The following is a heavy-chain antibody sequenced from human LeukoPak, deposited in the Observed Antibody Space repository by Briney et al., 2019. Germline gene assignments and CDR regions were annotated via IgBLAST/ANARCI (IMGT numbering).Heavy chain of an antibody. CDR2: IYYSGST. CDR3: ARHFRAVAGYFDY. V-gene: IGHV4-30-4*08. CDR1: GGSISSGDYY. J-gene: IGHJ4*02. Sequence: SQTLSLTCTVSGGSISSGDYYWSWIRQPPGKGLEWIGYIYYSGSTYYNPSLKSRVIISESTYKNQFSLKLRSGTAAVPGVSFGARHFRAVAGYFDYWGQGTLVTVSS. D-gene: IGHD6-19*01.